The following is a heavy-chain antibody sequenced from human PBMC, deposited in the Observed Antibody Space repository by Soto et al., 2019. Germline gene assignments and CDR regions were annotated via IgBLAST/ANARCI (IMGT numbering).Heavy chain of an antibody. J-gene: IGHJ4*02. V-gene: IGHV4-38-2*01. Sequence: KPSETLSLTCAVSGSSINSGDFWGWIRQPPGKGLEWIGSVFHSGTTYYNPSLRSRVTISVDMSKNQFSLNLRSVTAADTAVYYCARDPHYYYNVDYVDYWGPGTLVTVSS. CDR1: GSSINSGDF. D-gene: IGHD3-22*01. CDR2: VFHSGTT. CDR3: ARDPHYYYNVDYVDY.